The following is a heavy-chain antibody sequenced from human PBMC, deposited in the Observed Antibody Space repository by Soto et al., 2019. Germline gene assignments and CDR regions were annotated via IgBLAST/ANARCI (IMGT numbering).Heavy chain of an antibody. D-gene: IGHD1-26*01. Sequence: QVQLQESGPGLVKPSGTLSLTCAVFGGSISNSNWWTWVRQPPGKGLDWIGEIFHSGSTNYNSSLTGRVTISVDKANNQFSLKLSSVTAADTAVYYCAHRTIVGAAIWGQGTLVTVSS. CDR2: IFHSGST. CDR3: AHRTIVGAAI. J-gene: IGHJ4*02. CDR1: GGSISNSNW. V-gene: IGHV4-4*02.